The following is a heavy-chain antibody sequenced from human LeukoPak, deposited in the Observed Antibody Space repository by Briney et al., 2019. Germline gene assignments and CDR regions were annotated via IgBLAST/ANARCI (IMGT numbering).Heavy chain of an antibody. V-gene: IGHV4-34*01. CDR3: ARRVVLLWSGDGLNFDY. D-gene: IGHD3-10*01. Sequence: PSETLSLTCAVYGGSFYGGSFSGYYWSWIRQPPEKGLEWIGEINHSGSTNYNPSFKSRVTMSVDTSKNQFSLKLSSVTAADTAVYYCARRVVLLWSGDGLNFDYWGQGTLVTVSS. CDR1: GGSFSGYY. CDR2: INHSGST. J-gene: IGHJ4*02.